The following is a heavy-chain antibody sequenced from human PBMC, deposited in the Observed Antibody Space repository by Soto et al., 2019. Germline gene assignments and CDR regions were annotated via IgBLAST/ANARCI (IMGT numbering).Heavy chain of an antibody. Sequence: QVQLVQSGAEVKKTGSSVKVSCKASGGTFSSYAISWVRQAPGQGLEWMGGIIPIFGTANYAQKFQGRVTITADESTSTAYMELSSLRSEDTAVYYCARGDVEMATILGFGWFDPWGQGTLVTVSS. J-gene: IGHJ5*02. V-gene: IGHV1-69*01. D-gene: IGHD3-10*01. CDR1: GGTFSSYA. CDR3: ARGDVEMATILGFGWFDP. CDR2: IIPIFGTA.